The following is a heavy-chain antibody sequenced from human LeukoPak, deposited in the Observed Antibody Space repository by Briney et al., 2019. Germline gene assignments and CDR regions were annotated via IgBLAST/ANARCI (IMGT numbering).Heavy chain of an antibody. V-gene: IGHV1-18*04. Sequence: ASVKVSCKASGYTFTGYYMHWVRQAPGQGLEWMGWISAYNGNTNYAQKLQGRVTMTTDTSTSTAYMELRSLRSDDTAVYYCARGRIAVAGPDYWGQGTLVTVSS. J-gene: IGHJ4*02. CDR1: GYTFTGYY. D-gene: IGHD6-19*01. CDR3: ARGRIAVAGPDY. CDR2: ISAYNGNT.